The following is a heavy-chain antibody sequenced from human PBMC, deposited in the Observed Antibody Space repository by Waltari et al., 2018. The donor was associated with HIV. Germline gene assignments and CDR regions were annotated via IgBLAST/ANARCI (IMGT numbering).Heavy chain of an antibody. V-gene: IGHV3-30-3*01. CDR2: ISYDGSNK. J-gene: IGHJ4*02. D-gene: IGHD5-12*01. CDR1: GFTFSSYA. Sequence: QVQLVESGGGVVQPGRSLGLSCAASGFTFSSYAMHWVRQAPGKGLEWVAVISYDGSNKYYADSVKGRFTISRDNSKNTLYLQMNSLRAEDTAVYYCARGGGYSSSYYFDYWGQGTLVTVSS. CDR3: ARGGGYSSSYYFDY.